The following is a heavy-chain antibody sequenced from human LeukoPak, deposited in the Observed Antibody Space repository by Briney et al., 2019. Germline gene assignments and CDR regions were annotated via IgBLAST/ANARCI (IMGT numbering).Heavy chain of an antibody. Sequence: GGSLRLSCAASGFTFSSYWMSWVRQAPGKGLEWVANIKQDGSEKYYVDSVKGRFTISRDNARNSLYLQMNSLRAEDTAVYYCARPRFSYSSGWYGNAFDIWGQGTMVTVSS. CDR3: ARPRFSYSSGWYGNAFDI. D-gene: IGHD6-19*01. V-gene: IGHV3-7*01. J-gene: IGHJ3*02. CDR1: GFTFSSYW. CDR2: IKQDGSEK.